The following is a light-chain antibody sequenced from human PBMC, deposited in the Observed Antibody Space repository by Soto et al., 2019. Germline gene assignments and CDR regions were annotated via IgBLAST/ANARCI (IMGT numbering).Light chain of an antibody. CDR1: SSNIGAGYE. Sequence: QLVLTQPPSVSEAPGQRVTISCTGRSSNIGAGYEAHWYQQVPGTAPKPLIYENNNRPSGVPDRFSGSKSGTSASLAITGLQSEDEAVDYCQSYDSSLSGYVFGTGTKLTVL. V-gene: IGLV1-40*01. J-gene: IGLJ1*01. CDR2: ENN. CDR3: QSYDSSLSGYV.